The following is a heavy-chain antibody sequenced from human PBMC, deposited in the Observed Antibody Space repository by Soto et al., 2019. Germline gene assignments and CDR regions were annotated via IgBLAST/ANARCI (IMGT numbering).Heavy chain of an antibody. CDR3: AKDDCSICNGPAYNFDMDV. D-gene: IGHD2-15*01. J-gene: IGHJ6*02. Sequence: GGSLRLSCAAAGFSVSTSHISWVRQAPGKGLEWVSVIYSGGATHYAVSVKGRLIISRDKSKNTVDLQMNSLRAEDTAIYYCAKDDCSICNGPAYNFDMDVWGQGTTVTVSS. CDR2: IYSGGAT. V-gene: IGHV3-53*01. CDR1: GFSVSTSH.